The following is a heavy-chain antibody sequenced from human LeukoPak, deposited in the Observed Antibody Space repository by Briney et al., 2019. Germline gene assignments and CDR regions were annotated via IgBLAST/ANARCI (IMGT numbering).Heavy chain of an antibody. V-gene: IGHV3-7*01. D-gene: IGHD2-15*01. CDR3: ARDAVLYYFDY. CDR2: IKQDGSEK. CDR1: GFTFSSYA. J-gene: IGHJ4*02. Sequence: GGSLRLSCAASGFTFSSYAMSWVRQAPGKGLEWVANIKQDGSEKYYVDSVKGRFTISRDNAKNSLYLQMNSLRAEDTAVYYCARDAVLYYFDYWGQGTLVTVSS.